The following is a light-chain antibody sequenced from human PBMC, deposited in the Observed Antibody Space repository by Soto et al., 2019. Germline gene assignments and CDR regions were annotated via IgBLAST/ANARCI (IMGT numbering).Light chain of an antibody. CDR2: DVS. V-gene: IGLV2-14*01. CDR1: SSDVGGYHY. CDR3: SSYTTSSTYV. Sequence: QSALTQPASVSGSPGQSITISCTGTSSDVGGYHYVSWYQQYPGNAPKVMIYDVSNRPSGVSNRFSGSKSGNTASLTISGLQAEDEADYYCSSYTTSSTYVFGTGTKVTVL. J-gene: IGLJ1*01.